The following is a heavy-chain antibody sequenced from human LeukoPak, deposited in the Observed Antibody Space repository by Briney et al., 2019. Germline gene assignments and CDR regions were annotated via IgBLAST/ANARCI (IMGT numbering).Heavy chain of an antibody. J-gene: IGHJ3*02. CDR3: ARDLTGEDAFDI. CDR1: GFTLSSYS. CDR2: ISSSSSYI. D-gene: IGHD7-27*01. V-gene: IGHV3-21*01. Sequence: TGGSLRLSCAASGFTLSSYSMNWVRQAPGKGLEWVSSISSSSSYIYYADSVKGRFTISRDNAKNSLYLQMNSLRAEDTAVYYCARDLTGEDAFDIWGQGTMVTVSS.